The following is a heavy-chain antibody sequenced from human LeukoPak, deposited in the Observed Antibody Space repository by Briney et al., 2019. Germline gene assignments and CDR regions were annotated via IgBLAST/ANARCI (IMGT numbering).Heavy chain of an antibody. Sequence: ASVKVSCKASGYTFTSYYMHWVRQAPGQGLEWMGWINTNTGNPTYAQGFTGRFVFSLDTSVSTAYLQISSLKAEDTAVYYCARDMDLMITFGGVIVSRVDAFDIWGQGTMVTVSS. CDR1: GYTFTSYY. CDR3: ARDMDLMITFGGVIVSRVDAFDI. CDR2: INTNTGNP. D-gene: IGHD3-16*02. V-gene: IGHV7-4-1*02. J-gene: IGHJ3*02.